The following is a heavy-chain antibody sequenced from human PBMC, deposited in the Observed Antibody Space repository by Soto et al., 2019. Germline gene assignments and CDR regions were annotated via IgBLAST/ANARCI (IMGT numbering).Heavy chain of an antibody. CDR3: ARALDYCGSGNYYNRIDF. CDR1: GGIFNTYA. J-gene: IGHJ4*02. CDR2: IIPIFGTP. V-gene: IGHV1-69*01. D-gene: IGHD3-10*01. Sequence: QVQLVQSGPEVKEPGSSVKLTCKVSGGIFNTYAISCLRQAPGQGLEWMGGIIPIFGTPNNAQRVQGRVTITADEFTSTAYTELSRLRSDDTAVYYCARALDYCGSGNYYNRIDFWGQGTLVSVSS.